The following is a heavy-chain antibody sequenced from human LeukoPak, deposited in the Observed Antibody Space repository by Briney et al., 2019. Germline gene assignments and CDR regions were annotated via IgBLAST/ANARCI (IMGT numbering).Heavy chain of an antibody. Sequence: SETLSLTCTVSGGSIRSHHWTWIRQAPGKRLEWIGYTFYTGATYYNPSLRSRVTISIDTPKNQFSLKVTSVTTADTAVYYCAKRDRGGWFDPWGQGTLVTVSS. CDR3: AKRDRGGWFDP. D-gene: IGHD1-1*01. V-gene: IGHV4-59*11. CDR1: GGSIRSHH. J-gene: IGHJ5*02. CDR2: TFYTGAT.